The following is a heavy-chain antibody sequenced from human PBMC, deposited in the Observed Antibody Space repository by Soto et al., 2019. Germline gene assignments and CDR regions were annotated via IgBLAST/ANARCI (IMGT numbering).Heavy chain of an antibody. CDR1: GGSISSYY. CDR2: IYYSGST. D-gene: IGHD2-2*01. V-gene: IGHV4-59*01. Sequence: PSETLSLTCTVSGGSISSYYWSWIRQPPGKGLEWIGYIYYSGSTNYNPSLKSRVTISVDTSKNQFSLKLSSVTAADTAVYYCARDQGSAALLGWFDPSGHGTLVTVSS. J-gene: IGHJ5*02. CDR3: ARDQGSAALLGWFDP.